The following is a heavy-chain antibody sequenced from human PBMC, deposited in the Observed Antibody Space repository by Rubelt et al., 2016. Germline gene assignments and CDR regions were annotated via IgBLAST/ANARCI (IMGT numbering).Heavy chain of an antibody. J-gene: IGHJ4*02. CDR3: AKGTGPRRGGTDY. Sequence: EVQLLESGGGLVQPGGSLRLSCAASGFTFSSYAMSWVRQAPGKGLEWVSAISGSGGSTYYADSVKGRFPISRGNSKNTLYLQMNSLRAEDTAVYYCAKGTGPRRGGTDYWGQGTLVTVSS. V-gene: IGHV3-23*01. CDR1: GFTFSSYA. D-gene: IGHD3/OR15-3a*01. CDR2: ISGSGGST.